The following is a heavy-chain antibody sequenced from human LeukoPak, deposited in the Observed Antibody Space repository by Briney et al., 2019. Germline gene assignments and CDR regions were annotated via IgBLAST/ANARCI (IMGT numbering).Heavy chain of an antibody. CDR1: GGTFSSYA. Sequence: GASVKVSCKASGGTFSSYAISWVRQAPGQGLEWMGGIIPIFGTANYAQKFQGRVTITADKSTSTAYMELSSLRSEDTAVYYCASSPYSSSDYYYYYMDVWGKGTTVTISS. D-gene: IGHD6-6*01. V-gene: IGHV1-69*06. CDR3: ASSPYSSSDYYYYYMDV. J-gene: IGHJ6*03. CDR2: IIPIFGTA.